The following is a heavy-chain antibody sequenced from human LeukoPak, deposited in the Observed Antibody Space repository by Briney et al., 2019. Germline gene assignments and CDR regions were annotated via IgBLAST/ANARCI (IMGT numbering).Heavy chain of an antibody. CDR1: GFTFSSYV. CDR3: AKTLGRDWYFDL. Sequence: GGSLRLSCAASGFTFSSYVMSWVRQAPGKGLEWVSTISGSGGSTYYAGSGKGRFTTSRDNSKNTLYLQMNSLRAEDTAVYYCAKTLGRDWYFDLWGRGTLVTVPS. CDR2: ISGSGGST. V-gene: IGHV3-23*01. J-gene: IGHJ2*01.